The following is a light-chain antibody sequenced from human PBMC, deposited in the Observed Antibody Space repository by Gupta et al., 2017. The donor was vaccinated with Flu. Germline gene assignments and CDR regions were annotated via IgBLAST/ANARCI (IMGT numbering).Light chain of an antibody. CDR1: QSLVYTDGNTY. CDR3: MRGTHPWT. Sequence: TLGQPASISCRSSQSLVYTDGNTYLNWFQQRPGQSPRRLIYEVSNRDSGVPDRFSGSGSGSGTDFTLKISRVEAEDVGLYYCMRGTHPWTFGQGTKLEIK. J-gene: IGKJ2*02. CDR2: EVS. V-gene: IGKV2-30*01.